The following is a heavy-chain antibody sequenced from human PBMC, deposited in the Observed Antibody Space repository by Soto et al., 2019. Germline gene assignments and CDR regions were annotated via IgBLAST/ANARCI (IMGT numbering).Heavy chain of an antibody. Sequence: SVKVSCKASGGTFSSYTISWVRQAPGQGLEWMGRIIPILGIANYAQKFQGRVTITADKSTSTAYMELSSLRSEDTAVYYCAREWEDYYDSSGYIGYWGQGTLVTVSS. CDR1: GGTFSSYT. V-gene: IGHV1-69*04. CDR2: IIPILGIA. J-gene: IGHJ4*02. CDR3: AREWEDYYDSSGYIGY. D-gene: IGHD3-22*01.